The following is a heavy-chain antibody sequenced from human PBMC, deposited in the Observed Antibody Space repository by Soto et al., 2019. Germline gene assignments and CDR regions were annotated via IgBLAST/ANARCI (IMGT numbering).Heavy chain of an antibody. J-gene: IGHJ6*02. V-gene: IGHV1-8*01. CDR1: GYTFTGYD. Sequence: QVQLVQSGAEVKKPGASVKVSCMASGYTFTGYDINWVRQATGQGLEWMGWMNPNTSDTAYAQKFQGRVTMTRNTSLSTAYMELSSLRSEVTAAYYCARGKRRLYYDFWSYAMDVWGQGTTVTVSS. D-gene: IGHD3-3*01. CDR2: MNPNTSDT. CDR3: ARGKRRLYYDFWSYAMDV.